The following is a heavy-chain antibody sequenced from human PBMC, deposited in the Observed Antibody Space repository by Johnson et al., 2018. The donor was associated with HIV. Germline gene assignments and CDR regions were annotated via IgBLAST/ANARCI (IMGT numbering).Heavy chain of an antibody. J-gene: IGHJ3*02. CDR3: ARGFSSGYNDAFDI. CDR2: IYSGGSP. CDR1: GFTFDDYG. D-gene: IGHD3-22*01. V-gene: IGHV3-20*04. Sequence: VQLVESGGGVVRPGGSLRLSCAASGFTFDDYGMSWARQAPGKGLEWVSVIYSGGSPYYADSVKGRFTISRDNSKNTLYLQMNSLRVEDTALYYCARGFSSGYNDAFDIWGQATMVTVS.